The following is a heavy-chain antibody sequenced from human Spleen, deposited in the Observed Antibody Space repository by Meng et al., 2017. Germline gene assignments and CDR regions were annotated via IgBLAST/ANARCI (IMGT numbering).Heavy chain of an antibody. CDR3: ARAPLNYDILTGSPDY. CDR1: GGSISINNIY. D-gene: IGHD3-9*01. V-gene: IGHV4-39*07. J-gene: IGHJ4*02. CDR2: VSYTGST. Sequence: QLQLQESGPGLVKPSETLSLTCTVSGGSISINNIYWGWIRQSPGKGLEWIGSVSYTGSTYYNPPLKSRLTISVDASKSQFSLKLSSVTAADSAVYYCARAPLNYDILTGSPDYWGQGTLVTVSS.